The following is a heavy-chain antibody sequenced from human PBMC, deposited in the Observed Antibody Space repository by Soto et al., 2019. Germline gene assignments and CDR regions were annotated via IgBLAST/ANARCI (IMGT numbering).Heavy chain of an antibody. Sequence: EVQLVESGGGLVQPGGSLRLSCAASGFTFNSYSMNWVRQAPGTGLEWVSYISSSSTTKYYTDSVKCRFTISRDNAKNALYLQMNSMRDDDTAVYYCARPSSGGENWLEPWGQGTLVTVSS. D-gene: IGHD6-19*01. CDR3: ARPSSGGENWLEP. V-gene: IGHV3-48*02. CDR1: GFTFNSYS. CDR2: ISSSSTTK. J-gene: IGHJ5*02.